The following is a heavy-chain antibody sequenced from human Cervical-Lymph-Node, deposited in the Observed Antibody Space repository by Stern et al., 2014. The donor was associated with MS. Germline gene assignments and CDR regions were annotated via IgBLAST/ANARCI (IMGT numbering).Heavy chain of an antibody. D-gene: IGHD3-10*01. V-gene: IGHV1-18*01. CDR2: VSVYNGNP. CDR1: GYTFNTYG. Sequence: QVQLGQSGAEVKEPGASVQVSCKASGYTFNTYGITWLRQAPGQGLEWMGWVSVYNGNPNYALKFQGRVSMTTDTSTSTVYMELRSLRSDDTAIYYCARAKGSGTYYNVFSNWGQGTVVTVSS. J-gene: IGHJ1*01. CDR3: ARAKGSGTYYNVFSN.